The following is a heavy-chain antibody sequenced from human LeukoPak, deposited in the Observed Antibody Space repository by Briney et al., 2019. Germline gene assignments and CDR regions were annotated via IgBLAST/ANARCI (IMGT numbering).Heavy chain of an antibody. CDR1: GHTFTGYY. D-gene: IGHD3-10*02. J-gene: IGHJ4*02. CDR3: ARGVFGESLES. CDR2: MNPNVGGA. Sequence: ASVKVSCKASGHTFTGYYVYWVRQAPGQGLEWMGWMNPNVGGANFPQKFQGRVTVTSDPAISAAYMELRRLRSDDTAVYYCARGVFGESLESWGQGTPVTVSS. V-gene: IGHV1-2*02.